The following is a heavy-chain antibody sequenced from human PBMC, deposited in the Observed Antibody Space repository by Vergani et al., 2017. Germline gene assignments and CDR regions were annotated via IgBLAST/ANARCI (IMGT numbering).Heavy chain of an antibody. D-gene: IGHD3-16*01. J-gene: IGHJ6*02. CDR3: ARGGGGWTFYYYYGMDV. Sequence: QVQLQESGPGLVKPSETLSLTCTVSGGSISSYYWSWIRQPPGKGLEWIGYIYYSGSTNYNPALKSRVTISVDTSKNQFSLKLSSVTAADTAVYYCARGGGGWTFYYYYGMDVWGQGSTVTVYS. CDR1: GGSISSYY. CDR2: IYYSGST. V-gene: IGHV4-59*01.